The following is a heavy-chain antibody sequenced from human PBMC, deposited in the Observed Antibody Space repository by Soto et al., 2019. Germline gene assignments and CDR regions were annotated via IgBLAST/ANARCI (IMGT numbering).Heavy chain of an antibody. J-gene: IGHJ4*02. CDR2: IYYSGST. V-gene: IGHV4-39*01. CDR1: GGSISSSSYY. CDR3: ARLIINRRAFDY. Sequence: SSETLSLTCTVSGGSISSSSYYWGWIRQPPGKGLEWIGSIYYSGSTYYNPSLKSRVTISVDTSKNQFSLKLSSVTAADTAVYYCARLIINRRAFDYWGQGTLVTVSS. D-gene: IGHD3-10*01.